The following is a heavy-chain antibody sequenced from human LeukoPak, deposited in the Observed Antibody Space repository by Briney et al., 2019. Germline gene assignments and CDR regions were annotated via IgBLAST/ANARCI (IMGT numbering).Heavy chain of an antibody. J-gene: IGHJ4*02. CDR1: GYSFTTYW. CDR2: IYPGDSDT. V-gene: IGHV5-51*01. D-gene: IGHD6-19*01. CDR3: ARHRPYSSGWRHFDY. Sequence: GESLKISCKASGYSFTTYWIGWVRQVPGKGLEWVGIIYPGDSDTRYSPSFQGQVTISADKSISTAYLQWSSLTASDTAMYYCARHRPYSSGWRHFDYWGQGTLVTVSS.